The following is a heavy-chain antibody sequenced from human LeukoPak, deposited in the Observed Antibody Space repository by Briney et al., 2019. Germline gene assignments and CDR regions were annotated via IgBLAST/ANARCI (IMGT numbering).Heavy chain of an antibody. V-gene: IGHV3-23*01. CDR1: GFTFGNYA. CDR3: ARVGPETAFDY. CDR2: ITGNGIDT. Sequence: GRSLRLSCAASGFTFGNYAMNWVRQTPGKGLEWVSSITGNGIDTYYADSVRARFAISRDNSKNTLYLQMASLRGEDMAVYYCARVGPETAFDYWGQGTLVTVSS. D-gene: IGHD1-14*01. J-gene: IGHJ4*02.